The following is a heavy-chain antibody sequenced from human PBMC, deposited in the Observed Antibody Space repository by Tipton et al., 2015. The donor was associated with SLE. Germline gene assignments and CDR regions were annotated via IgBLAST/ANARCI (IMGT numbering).Heavy chain of an antibody. D-gene: IGHD2-15*01. V-gene: IGHV4-34*01. CDR2: INHSGST. J-gene: IGHJ3*02. Sequence: TLSLTCAVYGGSFSGYYWSWIRKPPGKGLEWIWEINHSGSTNYNPSLKRRVTISVDTSTNQFSLKLSSVTAADTAGYYCARVGGAFEIWGQGTMVPVSS. CDR1: GGSFSGYY. CDR3: ARVGGAFEI.